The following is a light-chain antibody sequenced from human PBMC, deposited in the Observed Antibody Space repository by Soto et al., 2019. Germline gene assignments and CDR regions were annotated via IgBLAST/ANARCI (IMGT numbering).Light chain of an antibody. J-gene: IGLJ1*01. Sequence: SVLTQPPSASGSPGQSVTISCTGTTSDVGGYNYVSWYQQHPGKAPKLMIYEVSKRPSGVPDRFSGSKSGNTASLTVSGLQAEDEADYYCSSYAGSEGVFGTGTKVTVL. CDR1: TSDVGGYNY. CDR2: EVS. V-gene: IGLV2-8*01. CDR3: SSYAGSEGV.